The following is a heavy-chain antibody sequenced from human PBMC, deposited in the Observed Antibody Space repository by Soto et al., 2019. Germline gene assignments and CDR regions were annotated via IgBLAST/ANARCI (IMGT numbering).Heavy chain of an antibody. J-gene: IGHJ6*02. V-gene: IGHV3-48*02. D-gene: IGHD3-16*01. CDR1: GFTFSSYS. CDR2: ISSSSSTI. CDR3: ARSYGYYYYYGMDV. Sequence: EVQLVESGGGLVQPGGSLRLSCAASGFTFSSYSMNWVRQAPGKGLEWGSYISSSSSTIYYADSVKGRFTISRDNAKNSLYLQMNSLRDEDTAVYYCARSYGYYYYYGMDVWGQGTTVTVSS.